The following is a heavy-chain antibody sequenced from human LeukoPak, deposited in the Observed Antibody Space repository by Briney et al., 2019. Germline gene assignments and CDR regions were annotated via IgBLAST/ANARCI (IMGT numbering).Heavy chain of an antibody. CDR2: FDPEDGET. CDR3: ATDRTYYYGSGGYMDY. CDR1: GYTLTELS. D-gene: IGHD3-10*01. Sequence: ASVKVSCKVSGYTLTELSMHWVRQAPGKGLEWMGGFDPEDGETIYAQKFQGRVTMTEDTSTDTAYMELSILRSEDTAVYYCATDRTYYYGSGGYMDYWGQGTLVTVSS. V-gene: IGHV1-24*01. J-gene: IGHJ4*02.